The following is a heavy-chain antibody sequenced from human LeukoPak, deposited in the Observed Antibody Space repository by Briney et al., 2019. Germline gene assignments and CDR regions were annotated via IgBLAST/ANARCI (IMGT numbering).Heavy chain of an antibody. V-gene: IGHV4-34*01. CDR1: SRSFNDYY. Sequence: PSETLSLTRAVYSRSFNDYYWSWIRQPPGMGLEWIGEINHSGNTNYNPSLKSRATISVDTSKNQFSLKLTSLTAADTAVYYCARTHYYGSGSAIDYWGQGSLATVSS. D-gene: IGHD3-10*01. CDR2: INHSGNT. J-gene: IGHJ4*02. CDR3: ARTHYYGSGSAIDY.